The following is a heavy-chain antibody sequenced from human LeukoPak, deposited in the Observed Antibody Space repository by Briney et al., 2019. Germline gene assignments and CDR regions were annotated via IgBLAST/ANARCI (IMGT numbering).Heavy chain of an antibody. J-gene: IGHJ4*02. CDR3: ARGMQQLYHFDS. CDR2: IYYSGST. CDR1: GGSISSYY. Sequence: PSETLSLTCAVSGGSISSYYWSWIRQPPGKGLEWIGHIYYSGSTNYNPSLKSRVTISVDTSKNQFSLKLLSVTAADTAVYYCARGMQQLYHFDSWGRGTLVTVSS. V-gene: IGHV4-59*01. D-gene: IGHD6-13*01.